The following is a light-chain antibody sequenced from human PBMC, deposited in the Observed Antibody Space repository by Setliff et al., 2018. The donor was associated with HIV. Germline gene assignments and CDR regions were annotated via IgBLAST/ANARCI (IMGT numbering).Light chain of an antibody. CDR1: GGDIGGYNY. CDR3: SSYTRSGSTYV. Sequence: QSALAQPASVSGSPGQSITVSCTGTGGDIGGYNYVSRFQQHPGKAPKLVIYDVFYRPSGVSPRFSGTKSGNTASLTISGLQAEDEADYYCSSYTRSGSTYVFGTGTKVTVL. J-gene: IGLJ1*01. V-gene: IGLV2-14*03. CDR2: DVF.